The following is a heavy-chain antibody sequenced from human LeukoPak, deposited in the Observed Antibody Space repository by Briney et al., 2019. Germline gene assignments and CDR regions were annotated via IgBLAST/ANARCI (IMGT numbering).Heavy chain of an antibody. D-gene: IGHD1-1*01. Sequence: SETLSLTCTVSGYSISSGYHWGWIRQPPGKGLEWIGNIYHSGSTCHNPSFKSRVTISVDTSKNQFSLKLSSVTAADTAVYYCARGDRNWNYYDYWGQGTLVTVSS. V-gene: IGHV4-38-2*02. CDR3: ARGDRNWNYYDY. J-gene: IGHJ4*02. CDR1: GYSISSGYH. CDR2: IYHSGST.